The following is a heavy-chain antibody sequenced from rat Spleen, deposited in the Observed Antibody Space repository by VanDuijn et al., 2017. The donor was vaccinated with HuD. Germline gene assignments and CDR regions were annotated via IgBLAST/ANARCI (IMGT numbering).Heavy chain of an antibody. CDR2: ISPGGGNT. CDR1: GFIFNDYY. Sequence: EVQLVESGGGLVQPGNSLKLSCAVSGFIFNDYYMAWVRQAPTKGLEWVASISPGGGNTYYRDSVKGRFTISRDDAKSTLYLQMDSLRSDDTATYYCARSVFDYWGQGVMVTVSS. CDR3: ARSVFDY. J-gene: IGHJ2*01. V-gene: IGHV5S23*01.